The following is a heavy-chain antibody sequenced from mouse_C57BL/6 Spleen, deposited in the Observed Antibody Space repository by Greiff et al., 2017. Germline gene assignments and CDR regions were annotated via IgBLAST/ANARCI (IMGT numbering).Heavy chain of an antibody. CDR3: ARGDYFDY. J-gene: IGHJ2*01. CDR2: ISSGSSTI. Sequence: EVMLVESGGGLVKPGGSLKLSCAASGFTFSDYGMHWVRQAPEKGLEWVAYISSGSSTIYYADTVKGRFTITRDNSKNTLFLQMTSLRSEDTALYYCARGDYFDYWGQGTTLTVSS. V-gene: IGHV5-17*01. CDR1: GFTFSDYG.